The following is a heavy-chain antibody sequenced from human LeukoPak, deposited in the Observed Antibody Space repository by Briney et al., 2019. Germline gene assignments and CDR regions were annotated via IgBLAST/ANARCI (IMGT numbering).Heavy chain of an antibody. Sequence: GGSLRLSCVISGYTFTHYGFHWVRQAPGKALEWVAYISYNGNNKYEDSVKGRFTISRDNSKSTLHLQMNGLRAEDTAVYYCARDPLDISRWTNAFDIWGQGTTVIVS. D-gene: IGHD5-12*01. V-gene: IGHV3-30*03. CDR3: ARDPLDISRWTNAFDI. CDR2: ISYNGNNK. CDR1: GYTFTHYG. J-gene: IGHJ3*02.